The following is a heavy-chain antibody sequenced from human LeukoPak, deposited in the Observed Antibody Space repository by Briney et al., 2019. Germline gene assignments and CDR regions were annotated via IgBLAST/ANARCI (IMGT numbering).Heavy chain of an antibody. CDR2: IYTSGST. Sequence: SETLSLICTVSGGPISSYYWSWIRQPAGKGLEWIGRIYTSGSTDYNPSLKSRVTMSVDTSKNQFSLKLSSVTAADTAVYYCARGGGSSLTYYYYYMDVWGKGTTVTVSS. D-gene: IGHD6-6*01. V-gene: IGHV4-4*07. J-gene: IGHJ6*03. CDR1: GGPISSYY. CDR3: ARGGGSSLTYYYYYMDV.